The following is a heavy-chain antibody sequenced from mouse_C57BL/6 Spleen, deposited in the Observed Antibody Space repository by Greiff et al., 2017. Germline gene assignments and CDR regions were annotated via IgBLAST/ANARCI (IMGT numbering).Heavy chain of an antibody. Sequence: QVQLKQPGAELVRPGTSVKLSCKASGYTFTSYWMHWVKQRPGQGLEWIGVIDPSDSYTNYNQKFKGKATLTVDTSSSTAYMQLSSLTSEDSAVYYCARPFDYWGQGTTLTVSS. CDR1: GYTFTSYW. CDR3: ARPFDY. V-gene: IGHV1-59*01. J-gene: IGHJ2*01. CDR2: IDPSDSYT.